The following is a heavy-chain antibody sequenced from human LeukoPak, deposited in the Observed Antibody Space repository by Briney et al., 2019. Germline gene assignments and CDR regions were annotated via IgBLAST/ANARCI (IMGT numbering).Heavy chain of an antibody. Sequence: ASVKVSCKASGYTFTNYAISWVRQATGQGLEWMGWMNPNSGNTGYAQKFQGRVTITRNTSISTAYMELSSLRSEDTAVYYCARGAPDFWSVYYMDVWGKGTTVTVSS. CDR3: ARGAPDFWSVYYMDV. J-gene: IGHJ6*03. CDR1: GYTFTNYA. D-gene: IGHD3-3*01. CDR2: MNPNSGNT. V-gene: IGHV1-8*03.